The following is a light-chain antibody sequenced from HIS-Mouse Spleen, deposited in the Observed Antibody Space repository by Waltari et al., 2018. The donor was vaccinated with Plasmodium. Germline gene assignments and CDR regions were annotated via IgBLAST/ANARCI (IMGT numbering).Light chain of an antibody. Sequence: DLQMTQSPSSLSASVGDRVTITCRASQSISSYLNWYQQKPGKAPKLLIDAASSLQSGVPSRFSCSGSGTDFTLTISSLQPEYFATYYCQQSYSTWTFGQGTKVEIK. CDR3: QQSYSTWT. V-gene: IGKV1-39*01. J-gene: IGKJ1*01. CDR2: AAS. CDR1: QSISSY.